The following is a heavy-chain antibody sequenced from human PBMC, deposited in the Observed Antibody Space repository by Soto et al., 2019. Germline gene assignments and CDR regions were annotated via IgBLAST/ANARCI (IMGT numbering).Heavy chain of an antibody. Sequence: LSLTCTVSGGSISSSSYYWGWIGQPPGKGLEWIGSVYYSGSTYYNPSLKSRVTISVDTSKSQFSLKLSSVTAADTAVYYCARLGFRAAADAMEVWGQGTTVTVSS. V-gene: IGHV4-39*01. D-gene: IGHD6-13*01. CDR3: ARLGFRAAADAMEV. CDR2: VYYSGST. CDR1: GGSISSSSYY. J-gene: IGHJ6*02.